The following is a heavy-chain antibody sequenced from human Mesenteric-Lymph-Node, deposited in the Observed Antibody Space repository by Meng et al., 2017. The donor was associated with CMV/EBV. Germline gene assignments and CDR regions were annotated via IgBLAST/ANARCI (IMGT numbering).Heavy chain of an antibody. D-gene: IGHD2/OR15-2a*01. CDR3: ARGYVEYSAFDY. CDR1: GFTFEDYG. V-gene: IGHV3-20*04. J-gene: IGHJ4*02. Sequence: SCAASGFTFEDYGMSWVRQAPGKGLEWVSGINWNGGSTGYADSVKGRFTISRDTAKKSLYLQMNSLRVEDTALYYCARGYVEYSAFDYWGQGTLVTVSS. CDR2: INWNGGST.